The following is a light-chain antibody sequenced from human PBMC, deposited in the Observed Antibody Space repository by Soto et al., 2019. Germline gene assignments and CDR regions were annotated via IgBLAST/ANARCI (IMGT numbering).Light chain of an antibody. Sequence: QSALTQPPSASGSPGQSVTISCTVTKSDIGVYDFVSWYQHHPGKAPRLIIYEVVQRPSGVPDRFSGSKSGNTASLTVSGLQAADEADYFCKSYAGSNTYVFGSGTKVTLL. CDR2: EVV. CDR3: KSYAGSNTYV. CDR1: KSDIGVYDF. J-gene: IGLJ1*01. V-gene: IGLV2-8*01.